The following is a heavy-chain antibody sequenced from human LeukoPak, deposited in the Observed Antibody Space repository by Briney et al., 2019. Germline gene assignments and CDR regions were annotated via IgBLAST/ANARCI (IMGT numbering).Heavy chain of an antibody. CDR2: ISSSSSYI. J-gene: IGHJ6*03. CDR3: ARGYCSSTSCYKLDYYYMDV. CDR1: GFTFSSYS. D-gene: IGHD2-2*02. V-gene: IGHV3-21*01. Sequence: GGSLRLSCAASGFTFSSYSMNWVRQAPGKGLEWVSSISSSSSYIYYADSVKGRFTISRDNAKKSLYLQMNSLRAEDTAVYYCARGYCSSTSCYKLDYYYMDVWGKGTTVTVSS.